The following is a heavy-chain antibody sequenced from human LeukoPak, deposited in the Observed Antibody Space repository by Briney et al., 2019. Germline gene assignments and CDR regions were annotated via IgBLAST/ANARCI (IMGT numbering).Heavy chain of an antibody. J-gene: IGHJ4*02. D-gene: IGHD5-12*01. CDR2: IDWDDDK. Sequence: TLSLTCAVYGGSFSGYYWSWIRQPPGKALEWLARIDWDDDKYYSTSLKTRLTISKDTSKNQVVLTMTNMDPVDTATYYCARIWLTRSYYFDYWGQGTLVTVSS. CDR1: GGSFSGYY. CDR3: ARIWLTRSYYFDY. V-gene: IGHV2-70*11.